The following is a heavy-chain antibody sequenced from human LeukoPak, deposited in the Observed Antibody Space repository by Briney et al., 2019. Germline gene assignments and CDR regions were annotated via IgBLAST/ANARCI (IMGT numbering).Heavy chain of an antibody. CDR2: IWYDGSNK. D-gene: IGHD1-26*01. CDR1: GFTFSSYA. V-gene: IGHV3-33*08. J-gene: IGHJ6*02. Sequence: GRSLRLSCAASGFTFSSYATHWVRQAPGKGLEWVAVIWYDGSNKYYADSVKGRFTISRDNSKNTLYLQMNSLRAEDTAVYYCAREAMGAYYYGMDVWGQGTTVTVSS. CDR3: AREAMGAYYYGMDV.